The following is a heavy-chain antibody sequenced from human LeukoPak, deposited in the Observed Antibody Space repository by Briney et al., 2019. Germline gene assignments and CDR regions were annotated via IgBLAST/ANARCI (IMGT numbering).Heavy chain of an antibody. J-gene: IGHJ4*02. V-gene: IGHV3-66*01. CDR2: IYSGGST. Sequence: GGALRLSCSASGLNVRRNYMSWVHQAAGKGLDGVSLIYSGGSTYYADSVKRRFTISRDNSKNTLYLQVTNLRSDDRVVYYCARSRGDYGGIDYWGQGTLVTVSS. CDR3: ARSRGDYGGIDY. CDR1: GLNVRRNY. D-gene: IGHD4-17*01.